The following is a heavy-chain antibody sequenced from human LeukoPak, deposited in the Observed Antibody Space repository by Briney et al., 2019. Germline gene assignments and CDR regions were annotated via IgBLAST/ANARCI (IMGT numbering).Heavy chain of an antibody. J-gene: IGHJ5*02. D-gene: IGHD2-15*01. Sequence: SETLSLTCAVSGYSISSGYYWGWFRQPPGEGLEWIGSIYHTGSTYYNPSLKNRVTIPIDTSKNHFSLKLSSVTAADTAVYYCASGCSGGSCFRGSWFDPWGQGTLVTVSS. CDR2: IYHTGST. V-gene: IGHV4-38-2*01. CDR3: ASGCSGGSCFRGSWFDP. CDR1: GYSISSGYY.